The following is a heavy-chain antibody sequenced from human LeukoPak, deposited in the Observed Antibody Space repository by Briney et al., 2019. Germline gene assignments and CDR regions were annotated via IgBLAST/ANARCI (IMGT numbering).Heavy chain of an antibody. V-gene: IGHV3-74*01. Sequence: GGSLRLPCAASGFTFSSYWMHWVRQAPGKGLVWVSRINSDGSSTSYADSVKGRFTISRDNAKNTLYLQMNSLRAEDTAVYYCASQQTVTAVDYWGQGTLVTVSS. CDR1: GFTFSSYW. CDR3: ASQQTVTAVDY. CDR2: INSDGSST. J-gene: IGHJ4*02. D-gene: IGHD4-17*01.